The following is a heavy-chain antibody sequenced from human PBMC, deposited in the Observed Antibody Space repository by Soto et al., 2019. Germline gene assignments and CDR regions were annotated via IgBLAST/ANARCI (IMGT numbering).Heavy chain of an antibody. V-gene: IGHV3-49*03. CDR1: GITFGDFA. Sequence: GGSLRLSCSASGITFGDFAMSWFRQAPGKGLEWVGFIRSKVYGGTTEYAASVKGRFTISRDDSKSIAYLQMNSLKTEDTAVYYCSRWGRGYDWNYYYGMDVWGQGTTVTVSS. J-gene: IGHJ6*02. D-gene: IGHD5-12*01. CDR2: IRSKVYGGTT. CDR3: SRWGRGYDWNYYYGMDV.